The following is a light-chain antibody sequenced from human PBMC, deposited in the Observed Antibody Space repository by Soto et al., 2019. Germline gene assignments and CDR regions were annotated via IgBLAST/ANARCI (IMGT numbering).Light chain of an antibody. Sequence: DIVMTQSPDSLAVSLGERATINCKSSQSVLYSSNNKNYLAWYQQKPGRPPKLLIYWASVRESGVPDRFSGSGSGTDFTLTISSLQAEDVAVYYCQQYYSTPFTFGPGTKVDIK. CDR3: QQYYSTPFT. CDR2: WAS. V-gene: IGKV4-1*01. CDR1: QSVLYSSNNKNY. J-gene: IGKJ3*01.